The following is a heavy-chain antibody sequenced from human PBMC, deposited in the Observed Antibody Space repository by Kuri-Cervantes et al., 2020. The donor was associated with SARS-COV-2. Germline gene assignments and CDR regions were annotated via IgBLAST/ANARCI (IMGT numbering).Heavy chain of an antibody. CDR2: ISSGSSYT. J-gene: IGHJ4*02. V-gene: IGHV3-11*06. CDR1: GYGFNDYY. Sequence: GGSLRLSCEFSGYGFNDYYMGWIRQAPGKGLEWVSYISSGSSYTHYGDSVKGRFTISRDNTKNSLYLQMNSLRAEDTAVYYCARGRQWLALYYFDYWGQGTLVTVSS. D-gene: IGHD6-19*01. CDR3: ARGRQWLALYYFDY.